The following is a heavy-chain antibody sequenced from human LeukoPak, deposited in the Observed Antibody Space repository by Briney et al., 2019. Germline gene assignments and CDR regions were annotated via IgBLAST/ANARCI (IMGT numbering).Heavy chain of an antibody. D-gene: IGHD6-19*01. CDR1: GYTFTSSG. J-gene: IGHJ4*02. Sequence: ASVKVSCKTSGYTFTSSGITWVRQAPGQGLEWMGWISTYNGYYKYAQNLQGRVTMTADTSTSTAYMELSSLRSDDTAVYYCAKNSSGGYSDYWGQGTLVTVSS. CDR2: ISTYNGYY. V-gene: IGHV1-18*01. CDR3: AKNSSGGYSDY.